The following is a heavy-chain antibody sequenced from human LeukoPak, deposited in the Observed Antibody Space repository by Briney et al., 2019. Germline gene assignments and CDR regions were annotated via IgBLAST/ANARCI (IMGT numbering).Heavy chain of an antibody. V-gene: IGHV3-7*01. J-gene: IGHJ4*02. CDR1: GFTFSSYW. Sequence: GGSLRLSCAASGFTFSSYWMSWVRQAPGKGLEWVANIKQDGSEKYYVDSVKGRFTISRDNAKNPLYLQMNSLRAEDMAVYYCARDPSLYYDFWSGYYDYWGQGTLVTVSS. CDR2: IKQDGSEK. CDR3: ARDPSLYYDFWSGYYDY. D-gene: IGHD3-3*01.